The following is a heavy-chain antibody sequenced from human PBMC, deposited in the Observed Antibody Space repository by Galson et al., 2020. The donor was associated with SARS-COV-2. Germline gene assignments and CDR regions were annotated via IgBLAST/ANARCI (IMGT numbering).Heavy chain of an antibody. Sequence: GESLKISCKGSGYFFTSNWIGWVRQVPGKGLEWMGIIYPADSDTRYSPSFQGHVTISADKSINTAYLQWSSLKALDTAMYYCAMSPQLLPATDWGQGTLVTVSS. CDR2: IYPADSDT. V-gene: IGHV5-51*01. CDR3: AMSPQLLPATD. CDR1: GYFFTSNW. J-gene: IGHJ4*02. D-gene: IGHD2-2*01.